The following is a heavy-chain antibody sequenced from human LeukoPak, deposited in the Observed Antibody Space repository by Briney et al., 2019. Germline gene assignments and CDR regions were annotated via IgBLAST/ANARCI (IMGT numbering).Heavy chain of an antibody. D-gene: IGHD2-21*02. J-gene: IGHJ4*02. Sequence: SETLSLTCAVYGGSFSGYYWSWIRQPPGKGLEWIGEINHSGSTNYNPSLKSRVTISVDTSKNQFSLKLSSVTAADTAVYYCASAPDVVTATLGSDLDSRGQGPLVTVSS. CDR3: ASAPDVVTATLGSDLDS. CDR1: GGSFSGYY. CDR2: INHSGST. V-gene: IGHV4-34*01.